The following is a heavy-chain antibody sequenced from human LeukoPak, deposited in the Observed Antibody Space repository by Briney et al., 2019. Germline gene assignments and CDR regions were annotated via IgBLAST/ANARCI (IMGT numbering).Heavy chain of an antibody. CDR3: GKYLQTTVGANDY. J-gene: IGHJ4*02. V-gene: IGHV3-23*01. Sequence: GGSLRLSCAASGFIFSNYPMNWVRQAPGKGLEWVSVISGSGGATFYGDSVQGRFTISRDNSRDTLYLQMNSLTAEDTAVYYCGKYLQTTVGANDYWGQGTLVTVSS. CDR2: ISGSGGAT. D-gene: IGHD1-26*01. CDR1: GFIFSNYP.